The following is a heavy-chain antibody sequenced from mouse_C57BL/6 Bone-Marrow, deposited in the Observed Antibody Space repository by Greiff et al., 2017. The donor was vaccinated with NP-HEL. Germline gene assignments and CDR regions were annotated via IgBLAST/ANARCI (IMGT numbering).Heavy chain of an antibody. CDR2: IDPSDSYT. J-gene: IGHJ1*03. CDR1: GYTFTSYW. Sequence: QVQLQQPGAELVMPGASVKLSCKASGYTFTSYWMHWVKQRPGQGLEWIGEIDPSDSYTNYNQKFKGKSTLTVDKSSSTAYLQLSSLTSEDSAVYYCARRYGSLYFDVWGRGTTVTVS. D-gene: IGHD1-1*01. CDR3: ARRYGSLYFDV. V-gene: IGHV1-69*01.